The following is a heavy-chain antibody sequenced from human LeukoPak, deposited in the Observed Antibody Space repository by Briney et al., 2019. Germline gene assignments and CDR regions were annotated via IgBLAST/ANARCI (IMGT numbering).Heavy chain of an antibody. CDR2: INHSGYT. CDR3: ARLWIVATWFDA. D-gene: IGHD2-2*03. Sequence: SETLSLTCAVSGVSFNDYYWSWVRQPPGKGQEWIGEINHSGYTNDSPSHKSRVTMSIDTSRKQFSLNLRSVTVADTAVYYCARLWIVATWFDAWGQGALVTVSS. CDR1: GVSFNDYY. V-gene: IGHV4-34*01. J-gene: IGHJ5*02.